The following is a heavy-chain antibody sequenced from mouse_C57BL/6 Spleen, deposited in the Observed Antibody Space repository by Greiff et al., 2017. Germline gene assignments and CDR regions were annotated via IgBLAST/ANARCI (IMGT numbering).Heavy chain of an antibody. J-gene: IGHJ2*01. V-gene: IGHV1-52*01. CDR1: GYTFTSYW. CDR3: ARHETWFDY. Sequence: QVQLQQSGAELVRPGSSVKLSCKASGYTFTSYWMHWVKQRPIQGLEWIGNIDPSDSEPHYNQKFKDKATLTVDKSSSTAYMQLSSLTSEDSAVYYCARHETWFDYWGKGTTLTVSA. CDR2: IDPSDSEP.